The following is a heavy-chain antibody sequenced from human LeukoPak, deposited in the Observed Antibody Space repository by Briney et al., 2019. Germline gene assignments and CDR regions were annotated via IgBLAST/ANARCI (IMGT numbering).Heavy chain of an antibody. Sequence: KPGGSLRPSCAASGFTFSDYYMSWIRQAPGKGLEWVSYISSSGSTIYYADSVKGRFTISRDNAKNSLYLQMNSLRAEDTAVYYCASVRGYSYPALDYWGQGTLVTVSS. D-gene: IGHD5-18*01. CDR1: GFTFSDYY. CDR2: ISSSGSTI. J-gene: IGHJ4*02. CDR3: ASVRGYSYPALDY. V-gene: IGHV3-11*04.